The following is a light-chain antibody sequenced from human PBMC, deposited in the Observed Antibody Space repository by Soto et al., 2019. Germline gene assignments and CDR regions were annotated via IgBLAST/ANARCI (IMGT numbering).Light chain of an antibody. CDR2: KAS. CDR3: QQYNSYPYT. Sequence: DIQMTQSPSTLSASVGDRVTITCRASQSISSWLAWYQQKPGKAPKLLIYKASSLESGVPSRFSGSGSGIEFTLTISSLQPDDFATYYRQQYNSYPYTFGQGTKLEIK. J-gene: IGKJ2*01. V-gene: IGKV1-5*03. CDR1: QSISSW.